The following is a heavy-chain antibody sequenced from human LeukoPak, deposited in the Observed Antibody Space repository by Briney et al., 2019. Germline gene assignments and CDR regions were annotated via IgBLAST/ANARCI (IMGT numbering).Heavy chain of an antibody. D-gene: IGHD3-22*01. CDR1: GGTFSSYA. CDR3: AREQRNYYDSSGDAFDI. J-gene: IGHJ3*02. Sequence: SVKVSCKASGGTFSSYAISWVRQAPGQGLEWMGGIIPIFGTANYAQKFQGRVTITADESTSTAYMELSSQRSEDTAVYYCAREQRNYYDSSGDAFDIWGQGTMVTVSS. V-gene: IGHV1-69*13. CDR2: IIPIFGTA.